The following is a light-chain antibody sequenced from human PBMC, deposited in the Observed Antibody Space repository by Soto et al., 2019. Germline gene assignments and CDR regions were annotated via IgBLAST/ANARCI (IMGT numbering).Light chain of an antibody. V-gene: IGKV3-20*01. CDR1: QSVSSNY. Sequence: IVLTQSPGTLSLSPGDRATLSCRASQSVSSNYLAWYQQKPGQAPRLLIYGASSRDTGIPDRFSGSGTGTDFTLTSSRLEPEDFAVYYCQQDGSSPRTFGQGTKLEIK. CDR3: QQDGSSPRT. CDR2: GAS. J-gene: IGKJ2*01.